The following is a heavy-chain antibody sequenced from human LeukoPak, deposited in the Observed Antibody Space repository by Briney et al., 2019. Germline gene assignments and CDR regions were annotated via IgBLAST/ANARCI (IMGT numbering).Heavy chain of an antibody. J-gene: IGHJ4*02. D-gene: IGHD3-16*02. CDR1: GGSISSSSYY. CDR2: IYHSGST. CDR3: ARGYMYYDYVWGSYRYTYYFDY. V-gene: IGHV4-39*07. Sequence: SETLSLTCTVSGGSISSSSYYWGWIRQPPGKGLEWIGSIYHSGSTYYNPSLKSRVTISVDTSKNQFSLKLSSVTAADTAVYYCARGYMYYDYVWGSYRYTYYFDYWGQGTLVTVSS.